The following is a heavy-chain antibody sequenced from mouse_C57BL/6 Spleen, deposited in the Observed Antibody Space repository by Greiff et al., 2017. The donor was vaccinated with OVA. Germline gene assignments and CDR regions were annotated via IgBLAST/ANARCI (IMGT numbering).Heavy chain of an antibody. J-gene: IGHJ3*01. Sequence: VKLQESGAELVMPGASVKLSCKASGYTFTSYWMHWVKQRPGQGLEWIGEIDPSDSYTNYNQKFKGKSTLTVDKSSSTAYMQFSSLTSEDSAVYYCARQDGSSYRFAYWGQGTLVTVSA. CDR3: ARQDGSSYRFAY. CDR2: IDPSDSYT. CDR1: GYTFTSYW. D-gene: IGHD1-1*01. V-gene: IGHV1-69*01.